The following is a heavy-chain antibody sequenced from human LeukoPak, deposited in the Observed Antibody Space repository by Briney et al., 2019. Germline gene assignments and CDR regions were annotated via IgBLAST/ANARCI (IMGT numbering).Heavy chain of an antibody. V-gene: IGHV1-69*01. Sequence: SVKVSCKASGGTFSNYAISWVRQAPGQGLEWMGGIIPLFDTADYAQKFQGRLTITADESTSTAYMELSSLRAEDTAVYYCARGLVGSHTGYSSGAWDYWGQGTLVTVSS. D-gene: IGHD3-9*01. CDR3: ARGLVGSHTGYSSGAWDY. J-gene: IGHJ4*02. CDR1: GGTFSNYA. CDR2: IIPLFDTA.